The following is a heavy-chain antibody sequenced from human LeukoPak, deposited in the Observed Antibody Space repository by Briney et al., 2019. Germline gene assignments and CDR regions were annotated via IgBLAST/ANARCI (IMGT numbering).Heavy chain of an antibody. D-gene: IGHD2-2*01. CDR2: ISSSSSYI. J-gene: IGHJ4*02. Sequence: GSLRLSCAASGFTFSSYSMNWVRQAPGKGLEWVSSISSSSSYIYYADSVKGRFTISRDNAKNSLFLQMNSLRAEDTAVYYCARDSSTYAGPPDYWGQGTLVTVSS. CDR1: GFTFSSYS. V-gene: IGHV3-21*01. CDR3: ARDSSTYAGPPDY.